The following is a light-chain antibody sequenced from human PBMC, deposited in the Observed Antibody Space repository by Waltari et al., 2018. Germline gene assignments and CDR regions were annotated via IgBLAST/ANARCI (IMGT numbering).Light chain of an antibody. J-gene: IGKJ3*01. CDR3: RQYNTWPLS. V-gene: IGKV3-15*01. Sequence: EIVMTQSPVTLSVSPGEGATLSCRASQSVDNDLAWYQQQPGQAPSLVIYGASTRATGVPGRFSGGGSGTEFTLTIISLQSEDFAVYYCRQYNTWPLSVGPGTTVDIK. CDR2: GAS. CDR1: QSVDND.